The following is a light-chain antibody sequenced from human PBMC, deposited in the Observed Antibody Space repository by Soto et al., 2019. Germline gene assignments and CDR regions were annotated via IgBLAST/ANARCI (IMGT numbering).Light chain of an antibody. Sequence: QAVVTQPPSASGTPGQRVTISCSGSSSNIGSNYVYWYQQLPGTAPKLLIYRNNQRPSGVPDRFSGSKSGTSASLAISGLRSEDEADYYCVAWDDSLSGPVFGGGTQLTVL. CDR1: SSNIGSNY. CDR2: RNN. V-gene: IGLV1-47*01. CDR3: VAWDDSLSGPV. J-gene: IGLJ7*01.